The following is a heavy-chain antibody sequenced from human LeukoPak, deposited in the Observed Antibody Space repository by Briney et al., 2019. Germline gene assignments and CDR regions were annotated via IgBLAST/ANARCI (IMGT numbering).Heavy chain of an antibody. CDR1: GESFSGYY. CDR3: ARAPVGGTLDY. Sequence: PSETLSLTCAAYGESFSGYYWTWIRQPPGQGLEWIGEVDRGGTTNYNPSLKSRVIISVDTSKNQFSLKLRSLTAADTAVYYCARAPVGGTLDYWGQGILVTVSS. D-gene: IGHD1-26*01. CDR2: VDRGGTT. V-gene: IGHV4-34*01. J-gene: IGHJ4*02.